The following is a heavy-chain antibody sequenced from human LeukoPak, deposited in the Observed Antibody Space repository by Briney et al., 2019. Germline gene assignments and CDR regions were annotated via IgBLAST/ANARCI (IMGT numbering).Heavy chain of an antibody. CDR1: GYSFNSYW. CDR2: IYPGDSDV. J-gene: IGHJ2*01. D-gene: IGHD3-10*01. V-gene: IGHV5-51*01. CDR3: ATVGYGSGSFYGYLDL. Sequence: GASLQISCKGSGYSFNSYWIGWVRQMSGKGLEWMGIIYPGDSDVRYSPSFQGQVTISADKSISTAYLQWSRLEASDTAIYYCATVGYGSGSFYGYLDLWGRGTLLTVSS.